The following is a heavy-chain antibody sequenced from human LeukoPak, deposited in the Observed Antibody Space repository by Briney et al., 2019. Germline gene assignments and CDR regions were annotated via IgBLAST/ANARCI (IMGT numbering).Heavy chain of an antibody. Sequence: PGRSLRLSCAASGFTFSSYSMNWVRQAPGKGLEWVSAISSSSTYIYYADSMKGRFTISRDNAKNSLYLQMNSLRAEDTVVYYCARGGYSGYDYAWFDPWGQGTLVTVSS. CDR1: GFTFSSYS. D-gene: IGHD5-12*01. J-gene: IGHJ5*02. V-gene: IGHV3-21*01. CDR2: ISSSSTYI. CDR3: ARGGYSGYDYAWFDP.